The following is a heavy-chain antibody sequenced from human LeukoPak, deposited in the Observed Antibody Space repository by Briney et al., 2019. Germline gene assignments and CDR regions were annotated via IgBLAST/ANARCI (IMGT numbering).Heavy chain of an antibody. Sequence: SETLSLTCTVSGGSINRSSRYYWGWIRQPPGKGLEWIGSIFYSGSTYYNPSLKSRVTISVDTSNNQFSLKLTSVTAADTAVYYCARHVPSTIFFNWFDPWGQGTLVAVSS. J-gene: IGHJ5*02. CDR2: IFYSGST. CDR1: GGSINRSSRYY. D-gene: IGHD3-3*01. V-gene: IGHV4-39*01. CDR3: ARHVPSTIFFNWFDP.